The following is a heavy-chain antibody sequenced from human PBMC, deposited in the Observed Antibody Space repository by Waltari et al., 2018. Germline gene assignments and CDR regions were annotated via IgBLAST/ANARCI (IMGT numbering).Heavy chain of an antibody. D-gene: IGHD3-9*01. CDR1: GFTFSSYT. V-gene: IGHV3-21*01. CDR3: AREWGVMVGTAGYYFDY. J-gene: IGHJ4*02. CDR2: ISSGSSYI. Sequence: EVQLVGSGGGLVKPGGSLRLSCAASGFTFSSYTMNWVRQAPGGVLGCVSSISSGSSYIFYADSVKGRFTISRDNAKNSLYLQMNSLRVEDTAVYYCAREWGVMVGTAGYYFDYWGQGSLVTVSS.